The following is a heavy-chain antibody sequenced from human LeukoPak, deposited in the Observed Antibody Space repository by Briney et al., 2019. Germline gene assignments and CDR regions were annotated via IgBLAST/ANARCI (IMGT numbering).Heavy chain of an antibody. CDR3: AREGPIVGATHLVDY. CDR1: GYTFTDYY. Sequence: ASVNVSCKASGYTFTDYYVHWVRQAPGQGLGWMGWINPNSGGTNYAQKFQGRVTMTRDTSISTAYMELSRLRSDDTAVYYCAREGPIVGATHLVDYWGQGTLVTVSS. J-gene: IGHJ4*02. D-gene: IGHD1-26*01. V-gene: IGHV1-2*02. CDR2: INPNSGGT.